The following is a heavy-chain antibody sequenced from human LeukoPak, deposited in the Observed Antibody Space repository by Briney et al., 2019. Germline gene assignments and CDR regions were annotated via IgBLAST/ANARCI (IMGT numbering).Heavy chain of an antibody. D-gene: IGHD3-10*01. Sequence: ASVKVSCKASGGTFSSYAISWVRQAPGQGLEWMGRIIPILGIANYAQKFQGRVTIAADKSTSTAYMELSSLRSEDTAVYYCARVWFGEFGAYYFDYWGQGTLVTVSS. CDR1: GGTFSSYA. V-gene: IGHV1-69*04. CDR3: ARVWFGEFGAYYFDY. J-gene: IGHJ4*02. CDR2: IIPILGIA.